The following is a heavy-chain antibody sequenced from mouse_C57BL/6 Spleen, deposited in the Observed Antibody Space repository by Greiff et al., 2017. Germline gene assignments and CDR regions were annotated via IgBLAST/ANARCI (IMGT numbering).Heavy chain of an antibody. J-gene: IGHJ2*01. CDR3: ARSRCYYDYDGGFAY. Sequence: QVQLQQSGAELVRPGSSVKLSCKASGYTFTSYWMDWVKQRPGQGLKWIGNIYPSDSETHYNQKFKDKATLTVDKSSSTAYMQLSSLTSEDSAVYYCARSRCYYDYDGGFAYWGQGTTLTVSS. V-gene: IGHV1-61*01. D-gene: IGHD2-4*01. CDR2: IYPSDSET. CDR1: GYTFTSYW.